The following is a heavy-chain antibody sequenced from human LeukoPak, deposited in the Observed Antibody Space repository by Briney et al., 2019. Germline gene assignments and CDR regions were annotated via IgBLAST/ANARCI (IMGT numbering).Heavy chain of an antibody. J-gene: IGHJ5*02. D-gene: IGHD6-13*01. V-gene: IGHV4-59*01. CDR1: GGSISSYY. CDR3: ARVAGYSSSWYSRGLTPRTWFDP. Sequence: SETLSLTCTVSGGSISSYYWSWIRQPPGLGLEWIGYIYYSGSTNYNPSLKSRVTISVDTSKNQFSLKLSSVTAADTAVYYCARVAGYSSSWYSRGLTPRTWFDPWGQGTLVTVSS. CDR2: IYYSGST.